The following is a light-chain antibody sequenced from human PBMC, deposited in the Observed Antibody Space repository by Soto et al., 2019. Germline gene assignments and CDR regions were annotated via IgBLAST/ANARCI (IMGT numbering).Light chain of an antibody. CDR1: SSDVGGYDY. J-gene: IGLJ1*01. CDR2: DVS. CDR3: SSYTSSSTYV. Sequence: QSVLTQPASVSGSPGQSITISCTGTSSDVGGYDYGSWYQQHPGEGPKLMIYDVSNRPSGVSNRFSGSKSGNTASLTISGLQAEDEADYYCSSYTSSSTYVFGSGTKLTVL. V-gene: IGLV2-14*01.